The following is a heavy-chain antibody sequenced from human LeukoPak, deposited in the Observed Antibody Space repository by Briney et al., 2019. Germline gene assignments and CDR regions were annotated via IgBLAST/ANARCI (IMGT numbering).Heavy chain of an antibody. Sequence: GGSLRLSCAASGFTFSSEWMHWVRQAPGRGLVWISHIDGNGRTTNYGDSVRGRFTVSRDNAKNTLYLQMNSLRAEDTAVYYCAREHDYGDYGALDYWGQGTLVTVSS. CDR1: GFTFSSEW. V-gene: IGHV3-74*01. CDR3: AREHDYGDYGALDY. CDR2: IDGNGRTT. J-gene: IGHJ4*02. D-gene: IGHD4-17*01.